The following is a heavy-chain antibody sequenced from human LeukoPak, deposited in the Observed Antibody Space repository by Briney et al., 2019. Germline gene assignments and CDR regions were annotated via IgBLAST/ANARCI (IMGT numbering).Heavy chain of an antibody. CDR1: DGSVWTGDYY. D-gene: IGHD3-22*01. J-gene: IGHJ4*02. Sequence: SETLSPTCTVSDGSVWTGDYYWGWIRQSPGKGLEWIGNVFYTGRTYYNPSLKSLATISVDTSRNQFSLRLNSVTAADTAVYYCARYRIYYYDSGSYPEGYFDYWGQGTLVTVSS. CDR3: ARYRIYYYDSGSYPEGYFDY. CDR2: VFYTGRT. V-gene: IGHV4-39*01.